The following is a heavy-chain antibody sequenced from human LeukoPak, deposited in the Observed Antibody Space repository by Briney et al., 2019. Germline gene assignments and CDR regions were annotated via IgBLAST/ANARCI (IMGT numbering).Heavy chain of an antibody. CDR1: GGSFSGYY. D-gene: IGHD2-2*01. V-gene: IGHV4-34*01. CDR3: ARLLVVPAAKWFDP. J-gene: IGHJ5*02. CDR2: INHSGST. Sequence: SETLSLTCAVYGGSFSGYYWSWIRQPPGKGLEWIGEINHSGSTNYNPSLKSRVTISVDTSKNQFSLKLSSVTAADTAVYYCARLLVVPAAKWFDPWGQGTLVTVSS.